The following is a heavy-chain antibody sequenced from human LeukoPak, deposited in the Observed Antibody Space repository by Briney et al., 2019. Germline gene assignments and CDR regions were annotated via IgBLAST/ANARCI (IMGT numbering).Heavy chain of an antibody. CDR3: AKDAQRGFDYSNSLEY. V-gene: IGHV3-33*06. J-gene: IGHJ4*02. D-gene: IGHD4-11*01. CDR2: IWSDGTNQ. CDR1: QFKFPFSHYG. Sequence: PGKSLTLSCVASQFKFPFSHYGMHWVRQAPGRGLGWVAVIWSDGTNQYYADSVKGRFTISRDNSQSTVYLQMNSLRAEDTAVYFCAKDAQRGFDYSNSLEYWGQGTLVTVSS.